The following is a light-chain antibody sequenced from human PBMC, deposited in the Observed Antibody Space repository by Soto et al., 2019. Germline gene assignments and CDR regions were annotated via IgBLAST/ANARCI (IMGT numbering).Light chain of an antibody. V-gene: IGKV3-20*01. J-gene: IGKJ1*01. Sequence: EIVLTQSPGTLSLSPGERATLSCRASQSVSSSYLAWYQQKPGQAPRLLIYGASSRATGIPDSFSGSGSGTDFTLTISRLEPEDFEVYYCQHYGTSPTWTFGQGTKVEI. CDR3: QHYGTSPTWT. CDR1: QSVSSSY. CDR2: GAS.